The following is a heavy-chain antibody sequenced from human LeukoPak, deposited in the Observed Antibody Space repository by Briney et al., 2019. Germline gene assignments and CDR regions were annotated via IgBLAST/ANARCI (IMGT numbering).Heavy chain of an antibody. CDR1: GGSISSGGYS. CDR2: IYHSGST. D-gene: IGHD3-22*01. J-gene: IGHJ5*02. Sequence: SEALSLTCAVSGGSISSGGYSWSWIRQPPGKGLEWIGYIYHSGSTYYNPSLKSRVTISVDRSKNQFSLKLSSVTAADTAVYYYARASYYYDSSSYSARFDPWGQGTLVTVSS. CDR3: ARASYYYDSSSYSARFDP. V-gene: IGHV4-30-2*01.